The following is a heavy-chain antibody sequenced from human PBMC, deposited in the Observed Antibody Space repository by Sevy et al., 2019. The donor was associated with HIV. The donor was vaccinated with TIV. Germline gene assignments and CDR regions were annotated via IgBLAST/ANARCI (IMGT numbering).Heavy chain of an antibody. D-gene: IGHD5-12*01. Sequence: SETLSLTCTVSGGSISSYYWSWIRQPPGKGLEWIGYIYYSGSTNYNPSLKSRVTISVDTSKNQFSLKLSSVTAADTTVYYCARARDGYNPYYFDYWGQGTLVTVSS. J-gene: IGHJ4*02. CDR2: IYYSGST. CDR3: ARARDGYNPYYFDY. CDR1: GGSISSYY. V-gene: IGHV4-59*13.